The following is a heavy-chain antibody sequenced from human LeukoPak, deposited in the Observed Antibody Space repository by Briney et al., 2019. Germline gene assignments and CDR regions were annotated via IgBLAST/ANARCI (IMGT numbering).Heavy chain of an antibody. CDR3: ARVPSGGPFDY. CDR1: GYSFTSYG. J-gene: IGHJ4*02. D-gene: IGHD2-15*01. Sequence: GASVTVSCKASGYSFTSYGISWVRQAPGQGLEWMGWISAYNGNTNYAQRLQGRVTMTTDTSTSTAYMELRSPTSDDTAVYYCARVPSGGPFDYWGQGTLVTVSS. CDR2: ISAYNGNT. V-gene: IGHV1-18*01.